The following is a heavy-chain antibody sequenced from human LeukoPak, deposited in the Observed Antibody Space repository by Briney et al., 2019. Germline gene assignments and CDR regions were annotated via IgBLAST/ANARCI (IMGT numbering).Heavy chain of an antibody. V-gene: IGHV3-30*18. CDR1: GFTFSSYG. CDR3: AKDLGLGSYFGDAAGI. J-gene: IGHJ3*02. Sequence: GGSLRLSCAASGFTFSSYGMHWVRQAPGKGLEWVAVISYDGSNKYYADSVKGRFTISRDNSKNTLYLQMNSLRPEDTAVYFCAKDLGLGSYFGDAAGIWGQGTMVTVSS. D-gene: IGHD3-10*01. CDR2: ISYDGSNK.